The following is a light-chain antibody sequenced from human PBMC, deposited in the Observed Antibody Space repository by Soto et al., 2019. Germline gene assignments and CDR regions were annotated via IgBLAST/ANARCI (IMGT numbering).Light chain of an antibody. CDR3: QHNGRS. V-gene: IGKV3-20*01. CDR2: AAS. J-gene: IGKJ5*01. Sequence: EVMMSQSPATLSVSPGERATLSCRASQSVSSNLAWYQQKPGQAPRLLIYAASSRATGISDRFSGSGSGTDFALIINRLDPEDSAVYYCQHNGRSFGQGTRL. CDR1: QSVSSN.